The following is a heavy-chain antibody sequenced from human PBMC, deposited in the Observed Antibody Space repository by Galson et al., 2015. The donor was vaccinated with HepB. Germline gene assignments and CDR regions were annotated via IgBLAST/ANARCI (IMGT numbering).Heavy chain of an antibody. D-gene: IGHD3-22*01. J-gene: IGHJ1*01. CDR1: GFTFSSYW. CDR2: INSDGSST. Sequence: SLRLSCAASGFTFSSYWMHWVRQAPGKGLVWVSRINSDGSSTSYADSVKGRFTISRDNAKNTLYLQMNSLRAEDTAVYYCARETSSGPGWDFQHWGQGTLVTVSS. V-gene: IGHV3-74*01. CDR3: ARETSSGPGWDFQH.